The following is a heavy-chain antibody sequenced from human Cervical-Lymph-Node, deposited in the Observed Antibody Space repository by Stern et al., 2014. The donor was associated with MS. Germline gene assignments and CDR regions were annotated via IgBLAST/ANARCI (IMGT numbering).Heavy chain of an antibody. CDR3: ARGFGRYGDYANS. CDR2: IYYSGST. V-gene: IGHV4-31*03. CDR1: GGSINSGGSY. J-gene: IGHJ4*02. Sequence: QLQLQESGPGLVKPSQTLSLTCTVSGGSINSGGSYWNWIRQHPGKGLEWIGYIYYSGSTYYNPSLKSRVTISVDTSKNQFSLKLTSVTAADTAVYYCARGFGRYGDYANSWGQGTLVTVSS. D-gene: IGHD4-17*01.